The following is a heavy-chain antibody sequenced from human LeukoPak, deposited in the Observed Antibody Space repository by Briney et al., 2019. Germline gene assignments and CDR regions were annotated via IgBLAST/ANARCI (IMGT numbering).Heavy chain of an antibody. Sequence: PSETPSLTCTVSGGSISSGGYYWSWIRQHPGKGLEWIGYIYYSGSTYYNPSLKSRVTISVDTSKNQFSLKLSSVTAADTAVYYCARDGKWNRRFDYWGQGTLVTVSS. J-gene: IGHJ4*02. CDR3: ARDGKWNRRFDY. CDR2: IYYSGST. D-gene: IGHD1-1*01. V-gene: IGHV4-31*03. CDR1: GGSISSGGYY.